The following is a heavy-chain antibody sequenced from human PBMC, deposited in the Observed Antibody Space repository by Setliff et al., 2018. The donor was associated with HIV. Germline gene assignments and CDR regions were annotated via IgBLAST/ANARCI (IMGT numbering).Heavy chain of an antibody. J-gene: IGHJ4*02. CDR2: ISSDGRYI. V-gene: IGHV3-21*06. Sequence: GGSLRLSCAASGFSFRTYNMNWVRQAPGKGLEWVSSISSDGRYIYYTDSVRGRFTISRDNAKNSLFLQMNSLRAEDTAFYYCARKGGSSSGLGYWGQGTLVTVSS. D-gene: IGHD6-19*01. CDR1: GFSFRTYN. CDR3: ARKGGSSSGLGY.